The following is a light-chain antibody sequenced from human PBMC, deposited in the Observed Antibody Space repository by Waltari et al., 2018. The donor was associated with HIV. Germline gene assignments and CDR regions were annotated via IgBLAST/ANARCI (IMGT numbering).Light chain of an antibody. J-gene: IGLJ3*02. CDR1: YSNIGPGYD. CDR3: QSYDNTLSGFWV. Sequence: QSVPTQPPSVSGAPGQRVTIPCTGHYSNIGPGYDVQWFQKFPRTAPTLLIFGNNNRPSGVPDRFTASKSGISASLVITGLQAEDEADYYCQSYDNTLSGFWVFGGGTKLTVL. V-gene: IGLV1-40*01. CDR2: GNN.